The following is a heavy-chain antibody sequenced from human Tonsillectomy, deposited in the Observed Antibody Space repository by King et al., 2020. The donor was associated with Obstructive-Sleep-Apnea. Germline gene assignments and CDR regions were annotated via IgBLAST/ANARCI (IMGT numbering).Heavy chain of an antibody. CDR2: IYYGGTT. Sequence: QLQESGPGLVKPSETLSLTCTVSGDSISSSAYYWGWIRQPPRKGLQWIATIYYGGTTYYNPPLKSRVTVSVDTSKNQFSLRLTSVTAADTAVYHCARGSSHYDILTGYLPRGPFDLWGRGTMVAVSS. J-gene: IGHJ3*01. CDR1: GDSISSSAYY. CDR3: ARGSSHYDILTGYLPRGPFDL. V-gene: IGHV4-39*07. D-gene: IGHD3-9*01.